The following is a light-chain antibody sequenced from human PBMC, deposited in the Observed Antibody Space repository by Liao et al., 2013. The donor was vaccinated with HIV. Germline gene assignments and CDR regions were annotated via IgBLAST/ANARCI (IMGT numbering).Light chain of an antibody. CDR2: YDS. CDR1: ALPKQY. V-gene: IGLV3-21*02. CDR3: QVWDSDTDHYV. J-gene: IGLJ1*01. Sequence: SYELTQPPSVSVSPGQTARITCSGDALPKQYAYWYQQKPGQAPVLLIYYDSDRRSGIPERFSGSNSGNTATLTISRVEAGDEADYYCQVWDSDTDHYVFGSGTKVTVL.